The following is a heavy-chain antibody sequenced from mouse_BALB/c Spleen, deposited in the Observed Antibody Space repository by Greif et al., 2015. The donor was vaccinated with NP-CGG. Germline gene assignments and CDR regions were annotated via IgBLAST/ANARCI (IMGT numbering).Heavy chain of an antibody. CDR3: TTGYYAMDY. D-gene: IGHD4-1*01. V-gene: IGHV1-69*02. Sequence: VQLVESGAELVRPGASVKLSCKASGYTFTSYWINWVKQRPGQGLEWIGNIYPSDSYTNYNQKFKDKATLTVDKSSSTAYMQLSSPTSEDSAVYYCTTGYYAMDYWGQGTSVTVSS. CDR2: IYPSDSYT. J-gene: IGHJ4*01. CDR1: GYTFTSYW.